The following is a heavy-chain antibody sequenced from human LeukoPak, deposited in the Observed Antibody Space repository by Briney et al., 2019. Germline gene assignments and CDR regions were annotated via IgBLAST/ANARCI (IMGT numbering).Heavy chain of an antibody. CDR3: ARGITVVYYFDL. CDR2: IHYTGAT. Sequence: KPSETLSLTCAVDGGSFSGYYWGWFRQPPGKGLEWIGEIHYTGATNYSPSLKGRVTISPGTSNNQVSLRMKSVTAADTAVYYCARGITVVYYFDLWGRGTLVTVSS. J-gene: IGHJ2*01. CDR1: GGSFSGYY. V-gene: IGHV4-34*01. D-gene: IGHD1-20*01.